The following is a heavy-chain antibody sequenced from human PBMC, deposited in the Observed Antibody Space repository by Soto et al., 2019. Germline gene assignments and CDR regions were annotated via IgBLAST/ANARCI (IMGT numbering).Heavy chain of an antibody. CDR3: ARDPDYGDYDDY. D-gene: IGHD4-17*01. Sequence: LRLSCAASGFTFITYAMSWVRQAPGKGLEWVSVISGIGGGTYYADSVKGRFTISRDNAKNTLYVQMNSLRAEDTAVYYCARDPDYGDYDDYWGQGNLVTVSS. V-gene: IGHV3-23*01. CDR2: ISGIGGGT. J-gene: IGHJ4*02. CDR1: GFTFITYA.